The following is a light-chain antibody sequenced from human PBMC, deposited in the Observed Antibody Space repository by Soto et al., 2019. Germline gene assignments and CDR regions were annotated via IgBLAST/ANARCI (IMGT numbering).Light chain of an antibody. Sequence: EIVMTQSPATLSVSPGERATLSCSASQSVSSYLAWYQQKPGQAPRLLIYDASNRATGIPARFSGSGSGTDFTLTISSLEPEDFAVYYCQQRSNWPPWTFGQGTKVDIK. CDR3: QQRSNWPPWT. CDR2: DAS. CDR1: QSVSSY. J-gene: IGKJ1*01. V-gene: IGKV3-11*01.